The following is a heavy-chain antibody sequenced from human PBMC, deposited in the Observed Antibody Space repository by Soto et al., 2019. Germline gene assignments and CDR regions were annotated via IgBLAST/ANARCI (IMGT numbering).Heavy chain of an antibody. Sequence: QVQLVESGGGVVQPGRSLRLSCAASGFTFSSYGMHWVRQVPGKGLEWVAVISYDGSNKYYADSVKGRFTISRDNSKNTLYLQMNSLRAEDTAVYYCAKEDVVAELCLDYWGQGTLVTVSS. CDR1: GFTFSSYG. J-gene: IGHJ4*02. D-gene: IGHD2-21*01. CDR3: AKEDVVAELCLDY. V-gene: IGHV3-30*18. CDR2: ISYDGSNK.